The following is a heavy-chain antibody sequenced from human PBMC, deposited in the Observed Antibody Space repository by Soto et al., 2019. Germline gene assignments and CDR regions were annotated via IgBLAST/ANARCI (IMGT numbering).Heavy chain of an antibody. Sequence: ASVKVSCKASGYTFTSYAMHWVRQAPGQRLEWMGWINAGNGNTKYSQKFQGRVTITRDTSASTAYMELSSLRSEDTAVYYCAREKYDFWSGYHYYFYYYYMDGWGKGTTVTVSS. V-gene: IGHV1-3*01. CDR3: AREKYDFWSGYHYYFYYYYMDG. J-gene: IGHJ6*03. CDR1: GYTFTSYA. D-gene: IGHD3-3*01. CDR2: INAGNGNT.